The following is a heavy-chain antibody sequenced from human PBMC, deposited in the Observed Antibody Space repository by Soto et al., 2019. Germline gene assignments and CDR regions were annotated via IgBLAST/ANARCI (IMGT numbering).Heavy chain of an antibody. Sequence: ASVKVSCKASGYIFTNHYIHWVRQAPGQGLEWMGWINPNSGTTKYAHKFQGRVTMTRDTSISTAYMELSSLRSDDTAVYYCARDFGSYWFDYWGQGTLVTVSS. CDR1: GYIFTNHY. J-gene: IGHJ4*02. CDR3: ARDFGSYWFDY. V-gene: IGHV1-2*07. CDR2: INPNSGTT. D-gene: IGHD3-10*01.